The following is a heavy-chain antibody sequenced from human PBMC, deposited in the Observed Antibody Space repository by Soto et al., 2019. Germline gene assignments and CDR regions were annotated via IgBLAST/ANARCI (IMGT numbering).Heavy chain of an antibody. J-gene: IGHJ4*02. V-gene: IGHV1-46*01. CDR1: GYTFTSYY. D-gene: IGHD2-21*01. Sequence: GASVKVSCKASGYTFTSYYMHWVRQAPGQGLEWMGIINPSGGSTSYAQKFQGRVTMTRDTSTSTAYMELRSLRSDDTAVYYCARDLMVIPPLREIDYWGQGTLVTVSS. CDR3: ARDLMVIPPLREIDY. CDR2: INPSGGST.